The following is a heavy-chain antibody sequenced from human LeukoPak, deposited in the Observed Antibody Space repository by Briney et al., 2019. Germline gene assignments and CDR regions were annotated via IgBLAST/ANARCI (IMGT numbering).Heavy chain of an antibody. CDR3: ARGLPNSYAALMYYFDY. CDR2: ISRSSSYI. CDR1: GFTFSSYN. V-gene: IGHV3-21*01. Sequence: GGSLRLSCAASGFTFSSYNMKWVRQAPGKGLEWVSSISRSSSYIYYADSVKGRFTISRDNAMNSLYLQMNSLRAEDTAVYYCARGLPNSYAALMYYFDYWGQGTLVTVSS. J-gene: IGHJ4*02. D-gene: IGHD6-6*01.